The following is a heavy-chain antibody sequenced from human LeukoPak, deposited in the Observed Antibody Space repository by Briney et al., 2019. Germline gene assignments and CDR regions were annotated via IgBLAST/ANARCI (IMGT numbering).Heavy chain of an antibody. V-gene: IGHV3-23*01. CDR3: AREAGGLAFCSGGSCYGPSYWYFDL. CDR1: GFTFSSYA. D-gene: IGHD2-15*01. CDR2: ISGSGGST. J-gene: IGHJ2*01. Sequence: PGGSLRLSCSASGFTFSSYAMHWVRQAPGKGLEWVSAISGSGGSTYYADSVKGRFTISRHISKNTLYLQMNSLRAEDTAVYYCAREAGGLAFCSGGSCYGPSYWYFDLWGRGTLVTVSS.